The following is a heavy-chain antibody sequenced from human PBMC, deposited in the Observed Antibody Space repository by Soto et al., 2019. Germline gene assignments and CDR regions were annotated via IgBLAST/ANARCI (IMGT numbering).Heavy chain of an antibody. J-gene: IGHJ4*02. V-gene: IGHV3-11*05. D-gene: IGHD3-9*01. Sequence: QVQLVESGGDLVKPGGSLRLSCAASGFPFSDYYMSWIRQAPGKGLEWVSSISSSSSDTNYAQSVKGRFTISRDNAKNSLHLQMTSLRVGDTAVYYWARRRPTGYYNYWGQGTLVTVSA. CDR1: GFPFSDYY. CDR2: ISSSSSDT. CDR3: ARRRPTGYYNY.